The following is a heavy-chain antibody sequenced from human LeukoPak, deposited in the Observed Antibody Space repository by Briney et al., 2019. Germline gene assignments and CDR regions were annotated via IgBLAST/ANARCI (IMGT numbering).Heavy chain of an antibody. V-gene: IGHV1-8*01. Sequence: ASVRVSCKASGYTFSSHDINWVRQATGQGLEWMGWMNPNSGNTGYAQKFQGRVIMTRDTSINTAYLEFYSLRSEDTAVYYCARGYSPTLRTTGNDYWGQGTLVTVSS. CDR1: GYTFSSHD. CDR3: ARGYSPTLRTTGNDY. D-gene: IGHD1-1*01. J-gene: IGHJ4*02. CDR2: MNPNSGNT.